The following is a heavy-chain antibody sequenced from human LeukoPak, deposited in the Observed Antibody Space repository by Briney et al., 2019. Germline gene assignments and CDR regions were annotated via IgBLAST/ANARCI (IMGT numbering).Heavy chain of an antibody. V-gene: IGHV1-8*03. CDR2: MNPNSGNT. J-gene: IGHJ6*03. Sequence: ASVKVSCKASGYTFTSYDINWVRQAPGQGLEWMGWMNPNSGNTGYAQKFQGRVTITRNTSISTAYMGLSSLRSEDTAVYYCARVQTGYYDFWSGYYRQYYMDVWGKGTTVTISS. CDR1: GYTFTSYD. CDR3: ARVQTGYYDFWSGYYRQYYMDV. D-gene: IGHD3-3*01.